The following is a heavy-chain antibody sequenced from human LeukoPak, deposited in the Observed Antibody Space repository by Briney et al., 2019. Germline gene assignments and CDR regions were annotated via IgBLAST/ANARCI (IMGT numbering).Heavy chain of an antibody. V-gene: IGHV3-30*03. CDR3: ARENRAFEFDC. Sequence: GGSLRLSCAASGFTFSTYWMHWVRQAPGKGLEWVAVISYDGSDKYYADSVKGRFIISRDNSKNTLYLQMDSLRAEDAAVYFCARENRAFEFDCWGQGTLVIVSS. CDR2: ISYDGSDK. J-gene: IGHJ4*02. CDR1: GFTFSTYW. D-gene: IGHD3-16*02.